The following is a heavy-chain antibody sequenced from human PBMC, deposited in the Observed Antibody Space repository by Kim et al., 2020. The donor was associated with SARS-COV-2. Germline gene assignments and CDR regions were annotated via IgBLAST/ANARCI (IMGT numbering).Heavy chain of an antibody. CDR2: ISSSSSYI. D-gene: IGHD4-4*01. J-gene: IGHJ6*02. V-gene: IGHV3-21*01. CDR1: GFTFSSYS. Sequence: GGSLRLSCAASGFTFSSYSMNWVRQAPGKGLEWVSSISSSSSYIYYADSVKGRFTISRDNAKNSLYLQMNSLRAEDTAVYYCARLYYSNLGYYYYGMDVWGQGTTVTVSS. CDR3: ARLYYSNLGYYYYGMDV.